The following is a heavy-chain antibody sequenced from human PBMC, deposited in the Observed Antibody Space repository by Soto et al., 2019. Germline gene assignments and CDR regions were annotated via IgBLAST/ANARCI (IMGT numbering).Heavy chain of an antibody. D-gene: IGHD2-2*01. CDR1: GFTFSSYW. J-gene: IGHJ4*02. Sequence: EVQLVESGGNLVQPGGSLRFSCVASGFTFSSYWMTWVRQAPGKGLEWVGNIKQDGGEKNYVDSVKGRFTISRDNAKNSVYLQMNSLRAEDTAVYYCAREIVVARGVSYFDYWGPGTLVTVSS. V-gene: IGHV3-7*04. CDR3: AREIVVARGVSYFDY. CDR2: IKQDGGEK.